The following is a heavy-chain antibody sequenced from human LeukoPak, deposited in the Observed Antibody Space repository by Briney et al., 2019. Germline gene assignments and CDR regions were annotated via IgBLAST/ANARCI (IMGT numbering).Heavy chain of an antibody. D-gene: IGHD3-3*01. Sequence: NPSETLSLTCTVSGGSISSYYWSWIRQPPGKGLEWIGYIYYSGSTNYNPSLKSRATISVDTSKNQFSLKLSSVTAADTAVYYCARARDFWSGYVDYWGQGTLVTVSS. CDR2: IYYSGST. V-gene: IGHV4-59*01. CDR1: GGSISSYY. CDR3: ARARDFWSGYVDY. J-gene: IGHJ4*02.